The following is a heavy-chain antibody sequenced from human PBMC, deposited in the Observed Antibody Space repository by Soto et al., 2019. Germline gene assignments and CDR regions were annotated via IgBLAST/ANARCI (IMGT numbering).Heavy chain of an antibody. CDR3: AKEADISGYYPAY. Sequence: GGSLRLSCAASGFTFSSYAMSWVRQAPGKGLEWVSVISGSGGSTHYADSVKGRSTISRDNSKNTLHLQVNSLRGEDTAVHYCAKEADISGYYPAYWGQGTQVTVSS. D-gene: IGHD3-22*01. CDR2: ISGSGGST. V-gene: IGHV3-23*01. J-gene: IGHJ4*02. CDR1: GFTFSSYA.